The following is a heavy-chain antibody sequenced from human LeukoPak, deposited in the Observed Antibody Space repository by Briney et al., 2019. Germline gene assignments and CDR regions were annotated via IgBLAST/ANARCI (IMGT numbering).Heavy chain of an antibody. CDR1: GFTFSSYE. V-gene: IGHV3-48*03. CDR2: ISRSDYYI. D-gene: IGHD3-22*01. J-gene: IGHJ4*02. CDR3: ARGGYYDSSGWDFDY. Sequence: PGGSLRLSCAASGFTFSSYEMNWVRQAPGKGLEWVSSISRSDYYIYYADSVKGRFTISRDNAKNSLYLQMISLRAEDTAVYYCARGGYYDSSGWDFDYWGQGTLVTVSS.